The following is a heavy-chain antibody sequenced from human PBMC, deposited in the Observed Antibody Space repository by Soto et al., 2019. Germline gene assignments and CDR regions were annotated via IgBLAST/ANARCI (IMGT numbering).Heavy chain of an antibody. J-gene: IGHJ4*02. D-gene: IGHD2-15*01. CDR1: GGSISSGDYY. CDR3: ARAADCSGGSCYFFLGY. CDR2: IYYSGST. V-gene: IGHV4-30-4*01. Sequence: SETLSLTCTVSGGSISSGDYYWSWIRQPPGKGLEWIGYIYYSGSTYYNPSLKSRVTISVDTSKNQFSLKLSSVTAADTAVYYCARAADCSGGSCYFFLGYWDQGTLVTVSS.